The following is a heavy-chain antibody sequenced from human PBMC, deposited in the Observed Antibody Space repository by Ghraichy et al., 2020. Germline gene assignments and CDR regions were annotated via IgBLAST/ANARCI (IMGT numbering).Heavy chain of an antibody. D-gene: IGHD3-9*01. J-gene: IGHJ6*02. V-gene: IGHV1-8*01. Sequence: ASVKVSCKASGYTFTSYDINWVRQATGQGLEWMGWMNPNSGNTGYAQKFQGRVTMTRNTSISTAYMELSSLRSEDTAVYYCARVVFYPRYFDWLLYTDDYYYYGMDVWGQGTTVTVSS. CDR2: MNPNSGNT. CDR1: GYTFTSYD. CDR3: ARVVFYPRYFDWLLYTDDYYYYGMDV.